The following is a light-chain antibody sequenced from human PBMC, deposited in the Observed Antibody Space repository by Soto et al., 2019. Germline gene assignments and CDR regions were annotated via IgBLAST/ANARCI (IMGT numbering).Light chain of an antibody. CDR1: QSVSSSY. CDR2: GAS. J-gene: IGKJ1*01. Sequence: DIVLTQSPGTPSLSPGEGATLSCRASQSVSSSYLAWYQQKPGQAPRLLIYGASTRATGIPARFSGSGSGTEFTLTIRSLQSEDSAVYHCQEYNYWPPGTFGEGNKVDIK. CDR3: QEYNYWPPGT. V-gene: IGKV3-15*01.